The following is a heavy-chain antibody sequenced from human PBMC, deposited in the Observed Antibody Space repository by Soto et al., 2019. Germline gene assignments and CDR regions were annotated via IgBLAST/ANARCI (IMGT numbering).Heavy chain of an antibody. CDR3: TRDESRDSSARGWFDP. Sequence: XEPLSLSCAASGFTFRSFTMNWVRQAPGKGLEWVSTISSNSAYIYYTDALRGRFTISRDNAKNSLHLQMNSLRAEDTAVYYCTRDESRDSSARGWFDPWGPGTLVTVSS. J-gene: IGHJ5*02. D-gene: IGHD6-13*01. CDR2: ISSNSAYI. V-gene: IGHV3-21*01. CDR1: GFTFRSFT.